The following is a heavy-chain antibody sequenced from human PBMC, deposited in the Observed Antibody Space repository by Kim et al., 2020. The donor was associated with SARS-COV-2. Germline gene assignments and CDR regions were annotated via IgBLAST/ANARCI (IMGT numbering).Heavy chain of an antibody. D-gene: IGHD3-22*01. CDR1: GFTVSSYA. V-gene: IGHV3-33*06. J-gene: IGHJ4*02. CDR3: AKGDYYDSSGSLDY. Sequence: GGSLRLSCAASGFTVSSYAMHWVRQAPGKGLEWVAVIWYDGSNKYYASSVKGRFTISRDNSKNTLYLQMNSLRAEDTEVYYCAKGDYYDSSGSLDYWGQGTLVTVSS. CDR2: IWYDGSNK.